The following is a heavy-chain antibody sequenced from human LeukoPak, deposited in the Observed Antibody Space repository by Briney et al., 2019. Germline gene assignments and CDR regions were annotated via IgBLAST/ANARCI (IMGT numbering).Heavy chain of an antibody. CDR2: ISPYNGNI. CDR1: GYTFSNYD. J-gene: IGHJ6*02. D-gene: IGHD3-3*01. CDR3: ARLTTPPYFYYDMDV. V-gene: IGHV1-18*01. Sequence: ASVKVSCKTSGYTFSNYDITWVRQAPGQGLEWMGWISPYNGNINYAQNIQGRVTMTTDTSTGTAYMELRSLRFEDTAVYCARLTTPPYFYYDMDVWGQGTTVIVSS.